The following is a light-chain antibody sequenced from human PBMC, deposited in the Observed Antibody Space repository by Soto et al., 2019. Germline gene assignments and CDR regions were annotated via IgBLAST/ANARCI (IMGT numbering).Light chain of an antibody. CDR1: HSISSNY. V-gene: IGKV3-20*01. CDR3: QQYGTLRT. CDR2: SAS. Sequence: EVVLTHSPGTLSLSPGERATLSCRASHSISSNYLAWYQQKPGQAPRLLIYSASNRATGIPDRFSGSGSGTDSTLTISRLEPEDFAVYYCQQYGTLRTFGQGLKVEIK. J-gene: IGKJ1*01.